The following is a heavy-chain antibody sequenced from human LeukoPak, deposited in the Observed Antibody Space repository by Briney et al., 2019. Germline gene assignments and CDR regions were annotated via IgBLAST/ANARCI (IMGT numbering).Heavy chain of an antibody. CDR3: ARERPGNYYDSSGYWFDP. Sequence: SQTLSLTCTVSGGSISSGGYYWSWIRQHPGKGLEWIGYIYYSGSTYYNPSLKSRVTISVDTSKNQLSLKLSSVTAADTAVYYCARERPGNYYDSSGYWFDPWGQGTLVTVSS. CDR2: IYYSGST. V-gene: IGHV4-31*03. J-gene: IGHJ5*02. CDR1: GGSISSGGYY. D-gene: IGHD3-22*01.